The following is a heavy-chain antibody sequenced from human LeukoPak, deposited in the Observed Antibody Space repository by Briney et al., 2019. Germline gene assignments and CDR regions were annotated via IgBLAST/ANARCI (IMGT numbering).Heavy chain of an antibody. D-gene: IGHD3-16*01. CDR2: IYYSGST. CDR3: ARVRAYYSNWFDP. J-gene: IGHJ5*02. CDR1: GSSISRYY. V-gene: IGHV4-59*07. Sequence: SDTLSLTCTLSGSSISRYYWSLIRQPPGKGLEWIGYIYYSGSTNYNPSLKSRVTISVDTSKNQFSLKLSSVTAADTAVYYCARVRAYYSNWFDPWGQGTLVTVSS.